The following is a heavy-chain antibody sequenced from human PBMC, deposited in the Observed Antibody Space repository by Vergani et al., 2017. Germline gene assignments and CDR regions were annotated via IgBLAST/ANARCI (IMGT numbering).Heavy chain of an antibody. V-gene: IGHV2-70*01. D-gene: IGHD6-6*01. CDR1: GFSLSTSGMC. CDR2: IDWDDDK. CDR3: AQIPVESIAARPRYYYYGMDV. J-gene: IGHJ6*02. Sequence: QVTLRESGPALVKPTQTLTLTCTFSGFSLSTSGMCVSWIRQPPGKALEWLALIDWDDDKYYSTSLKTRLTISTDTSKNQVVLTMTNMDPVDTATYYCAQIPVESIAARPRYYYYGMDVWGQGTTVTVSS.